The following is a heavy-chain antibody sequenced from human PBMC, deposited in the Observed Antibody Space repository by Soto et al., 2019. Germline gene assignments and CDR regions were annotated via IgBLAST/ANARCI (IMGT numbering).Heavy chain of an antibody. J-gene: IGHJ3*02. CDR1: GFTFSNAW. D-gene: IGHD1-26*01. CDR2: IKSKTDGGTT. V-gene: IGHV3-15*01. Sequence: PGGSLRLSCAASGFTFSNAWMSWVRQAPGKGLEWVGRIKSKTDGGTTDYAAPVKGRFTISRDDSKNTLYLQMNSLKTEDTAVYYCTTDVSLRSYRAFDIWGQGTMVTVSS. CDR3: TTDVSLRSYRAFDI.